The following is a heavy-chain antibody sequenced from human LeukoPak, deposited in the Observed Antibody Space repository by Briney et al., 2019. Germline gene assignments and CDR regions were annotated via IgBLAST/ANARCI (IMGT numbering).Heavy chain of an antibody. CDR2: INPNSGGT. CDR1: GYTFIDYY. D-gene: IGHD2-21*01. J-gene: IGHJ4*02. Sequence: ASVKVSCKASGYTFIDYYIHWVRQAPGQGLEWMGWINPNSGGTNYARKFQGRVTMTRDTSISTAYMELSRLRSDDTAVYYCARSAETNCGGDCYSFDYWGQGTLVTVSS. CDR3: ARSAETNCGGDCYSFDY. V-gene: IGHV1-2*02.